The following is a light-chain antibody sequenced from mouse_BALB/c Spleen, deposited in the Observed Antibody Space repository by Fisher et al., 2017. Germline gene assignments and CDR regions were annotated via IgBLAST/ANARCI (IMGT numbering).Light chain of an antibody. Sequence: IVLTQSTAIMSASPGEKVTMTCSASSSVSYMYWYQQKPGSSPRLLIYDTSNLASGVPARFSGSGSGTSYSLTISSMEAEDAATYYCHQYHRSPFTFGSGTKLEIK. CDR2: DTS. V-gene: IGKV4-55*01. J-gene: IGKJ4*01. CDR1: SSVSY. CDR3: HQYHRSPFT.